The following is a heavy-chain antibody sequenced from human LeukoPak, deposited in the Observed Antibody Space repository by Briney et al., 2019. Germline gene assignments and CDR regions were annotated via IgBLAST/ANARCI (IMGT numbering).Heavy chain of an antibody. D-gene: IGHD6-13*01. Sequence: SETLSLTCTVSGGSISTTGYYWAWIRQPPGKGLQWIASIYYSGSTYYNSSLKSRVTISVDTSKNQFSLKLSSMTAADTAVYYCASDKGYSNNYFDYWGQGTLVAVSS. CDR2: IYYSGST. CDR1: GGSISTTGYY. J-gene: IGHJ4*02. V-gene: IGHV4-39*02. CDR3: ASDKGYSNNYFDY.